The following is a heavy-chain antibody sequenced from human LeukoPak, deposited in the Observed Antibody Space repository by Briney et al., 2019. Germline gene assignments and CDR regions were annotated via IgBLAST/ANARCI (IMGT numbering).Heavy chain of an antibody. D-gene: IGHD6-19*01. V-gene: IGHV1-69*04. CDR1: GGTFSSYA. CDR2: IIPILGIA. Sequence: SVKVSCKASGGTFSSYAISWVRQAPGQGLEWMGRIIPILGIANYAQKFQGRVTITADKSTSTAYMELSSLRSEDTAVYYCARGAAVAVAGSFPTDYWGQGTLVTVSS. J-gene: IGHJ4*02. CDR3: ARGAAVAVAGSFPTDY.